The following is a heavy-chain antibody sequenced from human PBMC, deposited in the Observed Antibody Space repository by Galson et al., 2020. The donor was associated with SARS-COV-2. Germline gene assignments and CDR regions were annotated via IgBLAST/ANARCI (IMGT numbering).Heavy chain of an antibody. D-gene: IGHD4-17*01. CDR1: RFTFSSYA. Sequence: GGSLRLPCAASRFTFSSYAMSWVRQAPGKVLEWVSVISGSGGSTYYADFGKGLFTISRDNSKNTVYLQMNSLGAGDTALYYCAKDQGNDYGDQLDYWGHGTLVTVFS. V-gene: IGHV3-23*01. CDR3: AKDQGNDYGDQLDY. J-gene: IGHJ4*01. CDR2: ISGSGGST.